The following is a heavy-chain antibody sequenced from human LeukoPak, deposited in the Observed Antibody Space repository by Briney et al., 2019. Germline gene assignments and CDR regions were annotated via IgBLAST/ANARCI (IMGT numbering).Heavy chain of an antibody. V-gene: IGHV3-23*01. J-gene: IGHJ4*02. CDR3: AKDHNGDYVFDY. Sequence: GGSLRLSCAASGFTFSSYAMSWVRQAPGKGLEWVSAISGSGGSTYYADPVKGRFPISRDNSKHTLSLQMNSLRAEDTAVYYCAKDHNGDYVFDYWGQGTLVTVSS. CDR1: GFTFSSYA. D-gene: IGHD4-17*01. CDR2: ISGSGGST.